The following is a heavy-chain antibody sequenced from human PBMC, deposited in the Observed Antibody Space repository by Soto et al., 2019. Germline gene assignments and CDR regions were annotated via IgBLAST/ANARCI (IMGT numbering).Heavy chain of an antibody. CDR2: INPNSGDT. CDR3: ATRYSYVHF. CDR1: GYAFTGYY. V-gene: IGHV1-2*02. D-gene: IGHD5-18*01. Sequence: ASVKVFCKSPGYAFTGYYIHWVRQAPGQGLEWMGWINPNSGDTNYAQKFQGRVTMTRDTSFSTAYMELSSLRSDDTAVYYCATRYSYVHFWGQGTLVTVSS. J-gene: IGHJ4*02.